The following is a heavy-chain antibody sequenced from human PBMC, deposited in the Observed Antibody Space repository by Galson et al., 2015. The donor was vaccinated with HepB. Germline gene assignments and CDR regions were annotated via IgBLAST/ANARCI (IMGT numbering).Heavy chain of an antibody. CDR1: GFTLSDDY. J-gene: IGHJ1*01. V-gene: IGHV3-11*01. Sequence: SLRLSCAASGFTLSDDYMSWIRQAPGKGLEWVSYISSSGTTGTTIYYADSVKGRFTISRDNAKNSVYLQMNSLRVEDTAVYYCARDPGAYRSSNLDDFNGESFHHWGQGTLVTVSS. CDR3: ARDPGAYRSSNLDDFNGESFHH. CDR2: ISSSGTTGTTI. D-gene: IGHD1-1*01.